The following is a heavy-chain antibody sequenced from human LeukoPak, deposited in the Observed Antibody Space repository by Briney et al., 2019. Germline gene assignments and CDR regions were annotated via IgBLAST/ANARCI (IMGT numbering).Heavy chain of an antibody. CDR3: ARELGTTSIHWFDP. CDR2: INPNSGGT. J-gene: IGHJ5*02. V-gene: IGHV1-2*02. CDR1: GYTFTGYY. D-gene: IGHD2-2*01. Sequence: ASVKVSCKASGYTFTGYYIHWVRQAPGQGLEWMGWINPNSGGTNYAQRFQGRVTMTRDTSISTAYMELSRVRSDDTAVYYCARELGTTSIHWFDPWGQGTLVTVSS.